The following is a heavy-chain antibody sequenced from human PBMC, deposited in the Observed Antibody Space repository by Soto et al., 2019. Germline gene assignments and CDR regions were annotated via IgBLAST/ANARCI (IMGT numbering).Heavy chain of an antibody. Sequence: ASVKVSCKASGYTFTGYYMHWVRQAPGQGLEWMGWINPNSGGTNYAQKFQGRVTMTRDTSISTAYMELSRLRSDDTAVYYCASHTAYCTNGVCYYGMDVWGQGTTVTVSS. CDR2: INPNSGGT. CDR3: ASHTAYCTNGVCYYGMDV. CDR1: GYTFTGYY. J-gene: IGHJ6*02. V-gene: IGHV1-2*02. D-gene: IGHD2-8*01.